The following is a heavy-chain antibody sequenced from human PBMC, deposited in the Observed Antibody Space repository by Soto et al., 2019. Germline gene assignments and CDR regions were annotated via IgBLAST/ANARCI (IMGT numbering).Heavy chain of an antibody. CDR3: AKVNEGRGWTLRAFDN. J-gene: IGHJ3*02. V-gene: IGHV3-23*01. Sequence: GGSLRLSCAASGFTFSSYAMGWVRQAAGKGLEWVSSIRGSDGGTFYADSVKGRFTISRDNSKNTLYLQMNSLRAEDTAVYSCAKVNEGRGWTLRAFDNWGQGTMVTVSS. D-gene: IGHD6-19*01. CDR1: GFTFSSYA. CDR2: IRGSDGGT.